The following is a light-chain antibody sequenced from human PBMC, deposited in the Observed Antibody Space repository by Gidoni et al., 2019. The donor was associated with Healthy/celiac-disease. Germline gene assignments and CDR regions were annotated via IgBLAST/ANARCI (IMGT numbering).Light chain of an antibody. CDR2: GAS. V-gene: IGKV3-20*01. CDR3: QQYGSSPPYT. J-gene: IGKJ2*01. CDR1: QSVSSSY. Sequence: EIVLTQSPGTLSLSPGERATLSCRASQSVSSSYLAWYQQKPGQAPRLLIYGASSRATCIPDRCSGSGSGTDFTITISRLEPEDFAVYYCQQYGSSPPYTFGQGTKLEIK.